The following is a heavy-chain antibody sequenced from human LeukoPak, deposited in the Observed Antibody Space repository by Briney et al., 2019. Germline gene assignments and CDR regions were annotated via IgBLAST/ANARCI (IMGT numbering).Heavy chain of an antibody. Sequence: SETLSLTCTVSGGSISSSRYYWGWIRQPPGKGLEWIGSIYYSGSTYYNPSLKSRVTISVDTSKNQFSLKLSSVTAADTAVYYCARLRRLYYFDYWGQGTLVTVSS. CDR1: GGSISSSRYY. CDR3: ARLRRLYYFDY. J-gene: IGHJ4*02. V-gene: IGHV4-39*01. D-gene: IGHD4-17*01. CDR2: IYYSGST.